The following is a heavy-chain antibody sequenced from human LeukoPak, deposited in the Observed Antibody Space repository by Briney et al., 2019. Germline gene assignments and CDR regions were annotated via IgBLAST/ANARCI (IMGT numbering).Heavy chain of an antibody. D-gene: IGHD3-10*01. V-gene: IGHV3-21*01. J-gene: IGHJ5*02. Sequence: PGGSLRLSCAASGFTFSSYSMNWVRQAPGKGLEWVSSISSSSSYKYYADSLKGRFTISRDNAKNSLYLQMNSLRAEDTAEYYCARDRGVRGGAVNWFDPWGQGTLVTVSS. CDR3: ARDRGVRGGAVNWFDP. CDR2: ISSSSSYK. CDR1: GFTFSSYS.